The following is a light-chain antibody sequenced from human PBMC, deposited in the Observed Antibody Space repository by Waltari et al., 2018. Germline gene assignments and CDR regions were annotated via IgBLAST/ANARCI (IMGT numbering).Light chain of an antibody. V-gene: IGKV3D-15*01. CDR2: AAS. Sequence: EIVMTQSPATLSVSPGERSTVSGRASQNLSNNLAWYQQKPGQAPRLIIYAASTRATGIPARFSGIGSGTEFTLTINSLQSEDSAVYYCQQYNNWPPWTFGQGTKVEIK. CDR1: QNLSNN. CDR3: QQYNNWPPWT. J-gene: IGKJ1*01.